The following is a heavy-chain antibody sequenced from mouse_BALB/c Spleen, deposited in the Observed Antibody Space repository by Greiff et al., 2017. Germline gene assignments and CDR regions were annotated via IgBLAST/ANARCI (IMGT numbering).Heavy chain of an antibody. D-gene: IGHD1-1*01. J-gene: IGHJ1*01. CDR3: ARDGGSSSWYFDV. Sequence: VQGVESGPGLVAPSQSLSITCTVSGFSLTGYGVNWVRQPPGKGLEWLGMIWGDGSTDYNSALKSRLSISKDNSKSQVFLKMNSLQTDDTARYYCARDGGSSSWYFDVWGAGTTVTVSS. CDR2: IWGDGST. CDR1: GFSLTGYG. V-gene: IGHV2-6-7*01.